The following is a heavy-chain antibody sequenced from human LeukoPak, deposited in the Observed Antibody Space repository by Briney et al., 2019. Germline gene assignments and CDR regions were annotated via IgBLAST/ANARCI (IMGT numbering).Heavy chain of an antibody. V-gene: IGHV1-18*01. CDR1: SYTFTNYA. Sequence: ASVKVSCKASSYTFTNYAFTWVRQAPGQGLEWMGWISAYNGNTNYAQKLQGRVTMTTDTSTSTAYMELRSLRSDDTAVYYCARDRVGGFDIWGQGTMVTVSS. D-gene: IGHD1-26*01. J-gene: IGHJ3*02. CDR3: ARDRVGGFDI. CDR2: ISAYNGNT.